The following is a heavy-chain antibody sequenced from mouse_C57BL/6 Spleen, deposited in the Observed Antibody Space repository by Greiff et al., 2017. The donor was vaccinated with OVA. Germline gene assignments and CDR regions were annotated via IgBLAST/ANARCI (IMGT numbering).Heavy chain of an antibody. CDR1: GYTFTSYW. V-gene: IGHV1-50*01. Sequence: VQLQQPGAELVKPGASVTLSCKASGYTFTSYWMQWVKQRPGQGLEWIGEIDPSDSYTNYNQKFKGKATLTVDTSSSTAYMQLSSLTSEDSAVYYCARSDYYGSSPSYFDVWGTGTTVTVSS. CDR2: IDPSDSYT. J-gene: IGHJ1*03. CDR3: ARSDYYGSSPSYFDV. D-gene: IGHD1-1*01.